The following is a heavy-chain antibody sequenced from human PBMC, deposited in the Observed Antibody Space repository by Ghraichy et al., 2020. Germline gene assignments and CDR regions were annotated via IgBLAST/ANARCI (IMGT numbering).Heavy chain of an antibody. V-gene: IGHV4-34*01. CDR2: INHSGST. D-gene: IGHD6-13*01. J-gene: IGHJ6*02. CDR1: GGSFSGYY. Sequence: SQTLSLTCAVYGGSFSGYYWSWIRQPPGKGLEWIGEINHSGSTNYNPSLKSRVTISVDTSKNQFSLKLSSVTAADTAVYYCARVRRSSSFHYYYYGMDVWGQGTTVTVSS. CDR3: ARVRRSSSFHYYYYGMDV.